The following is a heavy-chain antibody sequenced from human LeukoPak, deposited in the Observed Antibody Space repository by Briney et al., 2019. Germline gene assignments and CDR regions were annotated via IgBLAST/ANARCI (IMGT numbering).Heavy chain of an antibody. Sequence: PSETLSLTCTVSGGSISSYYWSWIRQPPGKGLEWIGYIYYSGSTNYNPSLKSRVTISVDTSKNQFSLKLSSVTAADTAVYYCARVAYWYYGSGRDRGFDYWGQGTLVTVSS. CDR1: GGSISSYY. CDR3: ARVAYWYYGSGRDRGFDY. V-gene: IGHV4-59*01. CDR2: IYYSGST. D-gene: IGHD3-10*01. J-gene: IGHJ4*02.